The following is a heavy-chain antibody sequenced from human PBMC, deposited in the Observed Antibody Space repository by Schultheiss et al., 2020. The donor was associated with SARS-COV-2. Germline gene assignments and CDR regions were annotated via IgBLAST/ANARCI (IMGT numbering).Heavy chain of an antibody. V-gene: IGHV1-24*01. CDR3: ASGVCSSTSCYIDY. D-gene: IGHD2-2*02. CDR1: GYTLTELS. CDR2: FDPEDGET. Sequence: ASVKVSCKVSGYTLTELSMHWVRQAPGKGLEWMGGFDPEDGETIYAQKFQGRVTMTEDTSTDTAYMELSSLRSEDTAVYYCASGVCSSTSCYIDYWGQGTLVTVSS. J-gene: IGHJ4*02.